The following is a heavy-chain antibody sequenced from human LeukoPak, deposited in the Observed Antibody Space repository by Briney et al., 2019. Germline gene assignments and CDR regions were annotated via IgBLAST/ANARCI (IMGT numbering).Heavy chain of an antibody. Sequence: PGRSLRLSCAASGFTFSSYAMHWVRQAPGKGLEWVANIKQDGSEKYYVDSVKGRFTISRDNAKNSVYLQMNSLRAEDTALYYCARDRRGGSGSYYNWFDPWGQGTLVTVSS. V-gene: IGHV3-7*01. D-gene: IGHD1-26*01. CDR2: IKQDGSEK. CDR1: GFTFSSYA. J-gene: IGHJ5*02. CDR3: ARDRRGGSGSYYNWFDP.